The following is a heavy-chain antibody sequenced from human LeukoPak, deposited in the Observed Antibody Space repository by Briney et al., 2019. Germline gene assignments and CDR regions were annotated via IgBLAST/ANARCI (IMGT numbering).Heavy chain of an antibody. J-gene: IGHJ6*02. V-gene: IGHV3-48*03. CDR3: ARTSGGYSYGYYYYGMDV. CDR1: GFTFSSYE. D-gene: IGHD5-18*01. Sequence: SGGSLRLSCAASGFTFSSYEMNWVRQAPGKGLEWVSYISSSGSTIYYADSVKGRFTISRDNAKNSLYLQMNSLRAEDTAVYYCARTSGGYSYGYYYYGMDVRGQGTTVTVSS. CDR2: ISSSGSTI.